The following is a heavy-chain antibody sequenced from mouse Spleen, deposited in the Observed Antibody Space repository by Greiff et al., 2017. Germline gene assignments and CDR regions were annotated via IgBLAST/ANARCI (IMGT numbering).Heavy chain of an antibody. V-gene: IGHV1-18*01. D-gene: IGHD1-1*01. CDR2: INPNNGGT. CDR1: GYTFTDYN. CDR3: ARRRITTVDAMDY. J-gene: IGHJ4*01. Sequence: VQLKQSGPELVKPGASVKIPCKASGYTFTDYNMDWVKQSHGKSLEWIGDINPNNGGTIYNQKFKGKATLTVDKSSSTAYMELRSLTSEDTAVYYCARRRITTVDAMDYWGQGTSVTVSS.